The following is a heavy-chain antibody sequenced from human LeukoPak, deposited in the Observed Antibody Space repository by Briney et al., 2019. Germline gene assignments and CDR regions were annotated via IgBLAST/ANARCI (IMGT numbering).Heavy chain of an antibody. V-gene: IGHV3-23*01. CDR1: GFTFSNYA. CDR3: AKNSGSYDLHY. Sequence: GGSLRLSCAASGFTFSNYALSWVRQAPGKGLEWVSAISGSGGSTYYADSVKGRFTISRDNSKNTLYLQMNSLRAEDTAVYYCAKNSGSYDLHYWGQGTLVTVSS. CDR2: ISGSGGST. J-gene: IGHJ4*02. D-gene: IGHD1-26*01.